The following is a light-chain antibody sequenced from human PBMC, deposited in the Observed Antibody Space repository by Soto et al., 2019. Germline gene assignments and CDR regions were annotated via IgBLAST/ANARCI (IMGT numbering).Light chain of an antibody. CDR2: AAS. J-gene: IGKJ1*01. CDR3: QQTYIAPAT. V-gene: IGKV1-39*01. CDR1: QSINNC. Sequence: DIQMTQSPSSLSASVGDRVTITCRASQSINNCLSWFQQKPGPAPKLLIYAASSLQSGVPSRFSGSGSGTDFILTIDSLQPEDFATYYCQQTYIAPATFGQGTKVGVK.